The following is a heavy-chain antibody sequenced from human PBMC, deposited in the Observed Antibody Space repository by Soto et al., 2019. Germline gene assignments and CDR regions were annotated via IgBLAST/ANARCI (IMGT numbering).Heavy chain of an antibody. Sequence: LMNPKQTLTLTCTFSGFTLSTSGDYYWSWIRQPPGKALEWLALIDWDDDKYYSTSLKTRLTISKDTSKNQVVLTMTNMDRVDTATYDCARIRAAAGDYGMDVWGQGTTVTAP. CDR3: ARIRAAAGDYGMDV. J-gene: IGHJ6*02. V-gene: IGHV2-70*01. D-gene: IGHD6-13*01. CDR1: GFTLSTSGDY. CDR2: IDWDDDK.